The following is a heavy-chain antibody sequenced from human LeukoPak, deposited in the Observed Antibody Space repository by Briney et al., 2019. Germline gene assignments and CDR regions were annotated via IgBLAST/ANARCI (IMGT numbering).Heavy chain of an antibody. Sequence: SVKVSCKASGGTFSSYAISWVRQAPGQGLEWMGRIIPILGIANYAQKFQGRVTITADKSTSTAYMELSSLRSEDTAVYYCASEGTVTTDWFDPWGQGTLVTVSS. CDR3: ASEGTVTTDWFDP. J-gene: IGHJ5*02. CDR1: GGTFSSYA. D-gene: IGHD4-17*01. CDR2: IIPILGIA. V-gene: IGHV1-69*04.